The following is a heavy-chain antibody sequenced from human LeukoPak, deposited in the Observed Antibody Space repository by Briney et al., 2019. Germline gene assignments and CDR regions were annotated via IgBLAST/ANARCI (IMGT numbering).Heavy chain of an antibody. D-gene: IGHD2-15*01. CDR2: IYYSGST. CDR3: ARGVAQFDY. J-gene: IGHJ4*02. V-gene: IGHV4-59*08. CDR1: GGSISSYY. Sequence: PSETLSLTCTVSGGSISSYYWSWIRQPPGKGLEWIGYIYYSGSTDCNPSLKSRVTISVDTSKNQFSLKLSSVTAADTAVYYCARGVAQFDYWGQGTLVTVSS.